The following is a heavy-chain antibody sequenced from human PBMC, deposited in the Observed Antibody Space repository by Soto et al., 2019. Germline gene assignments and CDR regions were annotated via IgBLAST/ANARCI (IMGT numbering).Heavy chain of an antibody. CDR2: IYYIGNT. D-gene: IGHD2-15*01. V-gene: IGHV4-39*01. CDR1: NGSISSRSSY. J-gene: IGHJ4*02. Sequence: SETLSLTCTVSNGSISSRSSYWGWIRQTPGKGLEWIGSIYYIGNTYYNPSLKSRVTISIDTSKTQFSLKLSSVTAADTAVYYCASETSGAPLGYWGQGTLVTVSS. CDR3: ASETSGAPLGY.